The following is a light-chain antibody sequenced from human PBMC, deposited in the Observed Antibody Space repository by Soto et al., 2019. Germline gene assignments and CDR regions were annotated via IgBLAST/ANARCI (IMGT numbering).Light chain of an antibody. V-gene: IGLV1-44*01. Sequence: QSVLTQPPSASGTPGQRVTISCSGSSSNIESNTVYWYQQLPGMAPRLLIHTNDRRPSGVPDRFSGSKPGTSASLAISGLQSEDEADYYCLAWDDSLNGNLFGTGTKVTVL. J-gene: IGLJ1*01. CDR2: TND. CDR1: SSNIESNT. CDR3: LAWDDSLNGNL.